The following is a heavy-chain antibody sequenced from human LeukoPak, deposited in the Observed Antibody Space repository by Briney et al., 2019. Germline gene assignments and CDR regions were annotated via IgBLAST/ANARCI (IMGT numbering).Heavy chain of an antibody. V-gene: IGHV3-23*01. Sequence: GGSLSLSCAASGFTFSRSSLSWVRQAPGQGLEWVSSMSGAGDIAHYAGSVRGRFTISRDNSRNILYLQMNSLRADDTAIYYCAKLKSALIVVGAWGQGTLVAVSP. J-gene: IGHJ5*02. D-gene: IGHD1-26*01. CDR2: MSGAGDIA. CDR3: AKLKSALIVVGA. CDR1: GFTFSRSS.